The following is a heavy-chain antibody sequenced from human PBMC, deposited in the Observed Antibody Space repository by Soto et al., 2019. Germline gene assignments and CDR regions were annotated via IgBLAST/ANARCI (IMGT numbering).Heavy chain of an antibody. Sequence: EVQLVESGGGLVQPGGSLRLSCAASGLTFSSYAMSWVRQAPGKGLEWVSAISGSGGSTYYADSVKGRFTISRDNSKNTLYLQMNSLIAEDTAVYYCAKDRSVAVAGTHDYWGQGTLVTVSS. J-gene: IGHJ4*02. D-gene: IGHD6-19*01. CDR2: ISGSGGST. CDR3: AKDRSVAVAGTHDY. V-gene: IGHV3-23*04. CDR1: GLTFSSYA.